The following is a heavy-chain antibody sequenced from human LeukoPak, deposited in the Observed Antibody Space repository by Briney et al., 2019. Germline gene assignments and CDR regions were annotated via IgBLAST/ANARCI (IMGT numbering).Heavy chain of an antibody. D-gene: IGHD3/OR15-3a*01. CDR3: ARWTGPTDY. J-gene: IGHJ4*02. CDR2: IYYSGST. V-gene: IGHV4-59*01. CDR1: GGSISSYY. Sequence: SETLSLTCTVSGGSISSYYWSWIRQPPGRGLEWIGYIYYSGSTNYNPSPKSRVTISVDTSKNQFSLKLSSVTAADTAVYYCARWTGPTDYWGQGTLVTVSS.